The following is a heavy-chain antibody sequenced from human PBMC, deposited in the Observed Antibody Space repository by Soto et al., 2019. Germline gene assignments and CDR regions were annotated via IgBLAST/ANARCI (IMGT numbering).Heavy chain of an antibody. CDR1: GYTFTNYG. D-gene: IGHD6-6*01. Sequence: QVQLVQSGPEVTKPGASVKVSCKASGYTFTNYGISWVRQAPGQGLEWMGWISSYSGITNYAQQFQGRVTMTTDYSTSTAYMELRSLRSDDTAVYYCARVRKYSNYWFDPWGQGTLVTVSS. CDR3: ARVRKYSNYWFDP. V-gene: IGHV1-18*01. CDR2: ISSYSGIT. J-gene: IGHJ5*02.